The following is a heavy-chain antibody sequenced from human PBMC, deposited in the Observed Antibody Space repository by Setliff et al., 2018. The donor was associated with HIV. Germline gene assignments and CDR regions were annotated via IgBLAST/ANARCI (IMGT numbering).Heavy chain of an antibody. CDR2: VYYNWAT. J-gene: IGHJ5*02. Sequence: PSETLSLTCTVSGDSFNGSHYLWGWIRQPPGKGLEWVGNVYYNWATYYNPSLKNRVTISVDTSKNQFSLRLTSVTAADTAVYYCARHSGSGYYLIDPWGQGTLVTVSS. CDR3: ARHSGSGYYLIDP. D-gene: IGHD3-22*01. V-gene: IGHV4-39*01. CDR1: GDSFNGSHYL.